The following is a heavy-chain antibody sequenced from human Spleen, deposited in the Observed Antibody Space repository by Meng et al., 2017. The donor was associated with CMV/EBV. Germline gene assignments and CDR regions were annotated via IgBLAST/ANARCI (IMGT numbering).Heavy chain of an antibody. Sequence: ASVKVSCKASGYTFTSYGISWVRQAPRQGLEWMGWISAYNDNTNYAQKFQGRVTMTTDTSTSTAYMELRSLRSDDTAVYYCARDLDYYDSSGYYLPGGYWGQGTLVTVSS. D-gene: IGHD3-22*01. CDR2: ISAYNDNT. CDR3: ARDLDYYDSSGYYLPGGY. CDR1: GYTFTSYG. J-gene: IGHJ4*02. V-gene: IGHV1-18*01.